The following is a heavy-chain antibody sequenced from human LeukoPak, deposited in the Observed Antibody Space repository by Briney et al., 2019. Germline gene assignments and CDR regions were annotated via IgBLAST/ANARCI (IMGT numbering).Heavy chain of an antibody. CDR3: ARLPYSSGWSPDY. D-gene: IGHD6-19*01. Sequence: GASVKVSCKASGYTFTSYDINWVRQATGQGLEWMGWMNPNSGNTGYAQKFQGRVTITRDTSASTAYMELSSLRSEDTAVYYCARLPYSSGWSPDYWGQGTLVTVSS. V-gene: IGHV1-8*01. CDR2: MNPNSGNT. CDR1: GYTFTSYD. J-gene: IGHJ4*02.